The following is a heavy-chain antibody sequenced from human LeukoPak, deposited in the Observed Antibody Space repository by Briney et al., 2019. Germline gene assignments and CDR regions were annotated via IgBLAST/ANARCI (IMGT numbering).Heavy chain of an antibody. J-gene: IGHJ4*02. Sequence: GGSLRLSCAASGFTFSSYAMSWVRQAPGKGLEWVSAISGSGGSTYYADSVKGRFTISRDNSKNTLYLQMNSLRAEDTAVYYCAKDGGPWSSGWYDYWGQGTLVTVSS. CDR3: AKDGGPWSSGWYDY. V-gene: IGHV3-23*01. D-gene: IGHD6-19*01. CDR2: ISGSGGST. CDR1: GFTFSSYA.